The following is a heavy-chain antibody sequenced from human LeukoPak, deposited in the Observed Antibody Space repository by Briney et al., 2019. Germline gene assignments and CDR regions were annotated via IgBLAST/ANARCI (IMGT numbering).Heavy chain of an antibody. CDR1: GFTFDDYA. V-gene: IGHV3-9*01. CDR3: AKEVVVPAAMFDP. CDR2: ISWNSGSI. Sequence: GRSLRLSCAASGFTFDDYAVHWVRQAPGKGLEWVSGISWNSGSIGYADSVKGRFTISRDNAKNSLYLQMNSLRAEDTALYYCAKEVVVPAAMFDPWGQGTLVAVSS. D-gene: IGHD2-2*01. J-gene: IGHJ5*02.